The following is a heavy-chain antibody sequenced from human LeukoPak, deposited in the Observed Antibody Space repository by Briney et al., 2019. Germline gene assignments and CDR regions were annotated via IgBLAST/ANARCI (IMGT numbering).Heavy chain of an antibody. D-gene: IGHD1-7*01. V-gene: IGHV4-30-4*01. Sequence: SETLSLTCTVSGGSISSGDYYWSWIRQPPGKGLEWIGYIYYSGSTYYNPSLKSRVTISVGTSKNQFSLKLTSVTAADTAVYYCARVVLYNLNYDTDWGQGTLVTVSS. J-gene: IGHJ4*02. CDR1: GGSISSGDYY. CDR2: IYYSGST. CDR3: ARVVLYNLNYDTD.